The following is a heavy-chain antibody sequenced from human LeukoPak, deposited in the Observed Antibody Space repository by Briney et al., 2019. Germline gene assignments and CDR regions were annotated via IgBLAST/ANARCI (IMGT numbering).Heavy chain of an antibody. Sequence: GGSLRLSCAASGFTFSSYSMNWVRQAPGKGLEWVSSISSSSNHIYYADSVKGRFTISRDNAKTSLYLQMNSLRAEDTAVYYCARYGSGTYSAFDIWGQGAMVTVSS. J-gene: IGHJ3*02. V-gene: IGHV3-21*01. CDR1: GFTFSSYS. CDR2: ISSSSNHI. CDR3: ARYGSGTYSAFDI. D-gene: IGHD3-10*01.